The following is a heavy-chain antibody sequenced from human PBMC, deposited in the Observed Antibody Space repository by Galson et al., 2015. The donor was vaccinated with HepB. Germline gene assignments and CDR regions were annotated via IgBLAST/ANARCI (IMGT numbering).Heavy chain of an antibody. V-gene: IGHV1-69*13. J-gene: IGHJ3*02. CDR1: GGTFSSYA. D-gene: IGHD1-26*01. CDR3: ADGGQTSGSYRGPDAFDI. Sequence: SVKVSCKASGGTFSSYAISWVRQAPGQGLEWMGGIIPIFGTANYAQKFQGRVTITADESTSTAYMELSSLRSEDTAVYYCADGGQTSGSYRGPDAFDIWGQGTMVTVSS. CDR2: IIPIFGTA.